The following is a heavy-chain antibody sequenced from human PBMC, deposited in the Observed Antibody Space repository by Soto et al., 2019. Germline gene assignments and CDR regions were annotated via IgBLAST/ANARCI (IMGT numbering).Heavy chain of an antibody. V-gene: IGHV3-48*02. Sequence: GGSLRLSCAASGFTFSSYSMNWVRQAPGKGLEWVSYISSSSSTIYYADSVKGRFTISRDNAKNSLYLQMNSLRDEDTAVYYCARDVNSGSYYYFDYWGQGTLVTVSS. D-gene: IGHD1-26*01. CDR2: ISSSSSTI. CDR1: GFTFSSYS. J-gene: IGHJ4*02. CDR3: ARDVNSGSYYYFDY.